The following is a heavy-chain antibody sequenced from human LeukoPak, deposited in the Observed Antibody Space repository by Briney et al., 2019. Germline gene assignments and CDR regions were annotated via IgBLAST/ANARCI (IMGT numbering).Heavy chain of an antibody. CDR3: ARQGERYCSGGSCYLYTWFDP. CDR1: GGSISSSSYY. V-gene: IGHV4-39*01. D-gene: IGHD2-15*01. CDR2: IYYSGST. Sequence: SETLSLTCTVSGGSISSSSYYWGWIRQPPGKGLEWIWSIYYSGSTYYNPSLKSRVTIYVDTSKNQLSLKLRSVTAADTAVYYCARQGERYCSGGSCYLYTWFDPWGQGTLVTVSS. J-gene: IGHJ5*02.